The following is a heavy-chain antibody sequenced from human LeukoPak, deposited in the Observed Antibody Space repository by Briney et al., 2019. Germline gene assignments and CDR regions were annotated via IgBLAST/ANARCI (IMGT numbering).Heavy chain of an antibody. J-gene: IGHJ4*02. D-gene: IGHD6-13*01. CDR1: GFTFNSYA. V-gene: IGHV3-23*01. Sequence: GGSLRLSCAASGFTFNSYAMSWVRQAPEKGLEWVATISGSGGGTYYADSVKGRFTISRDNAKNSLYLQMNSLRAEDTAVYYCARDSSWYDYWGQGTLVTVSS. CDR2: ISGSGGGT. CDR3: ARDSSWYDY.